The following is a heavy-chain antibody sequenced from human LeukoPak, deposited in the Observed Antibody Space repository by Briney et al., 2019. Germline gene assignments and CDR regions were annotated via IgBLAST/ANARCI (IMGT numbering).Heavy chain of an antibody. CDR3: ARGGILSSSGFLDY. V-gene: IGHV1-8*01. J-gene: IGHJ4*02. CDR2: MNPNSGNT. D-gene: IGHD3-10*01. Sequence: ASVTVSCKASGYTFSNYDINWVRQATGQGLEWMGWMNPNSGNTGYAQKFQGRVTITRDTSISTAYMELSSLRSEDTAVYYCARGGILSSSGFLDYWGQGTLVTVSS. CDR1: GYTFSNYD.